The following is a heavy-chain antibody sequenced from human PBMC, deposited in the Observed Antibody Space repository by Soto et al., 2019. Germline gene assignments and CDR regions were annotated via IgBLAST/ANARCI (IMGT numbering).Heavy chain of an antibody. Sequence: GASLKISCKGSGYSFTSYWISWVRQMPGKGLEWMGRIDPSDSYTNYSPSFQGHVTISADKSTSTAYLQWSSLKASDTAMYYCARQGSNGAYYYYGMDVWGQGTTVTVSS. D-gene: IGHD2-8*01. CDR3: ARQGSNGAYYYYGMDV. V-gene: IGHV5-10-1*01. CDR1: GYSFTSYW. J-gene: IGHJ6*02. CDR2: IDPSDSYT.